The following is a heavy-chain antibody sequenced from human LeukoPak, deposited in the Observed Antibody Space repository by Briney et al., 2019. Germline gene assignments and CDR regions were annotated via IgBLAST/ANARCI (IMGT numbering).Heavy chain of an antibody. CDR2: IYYSGST. J-gene: IGHJ5*02. CDR1: GGSISSSSYY. V-gene: IGHV4-39*01. Sequence: PSETLSLTCTASGGSISSSSYYWGWIRQPPGKGLEWIGSIYYSGSTYYNPSLKSRVTISVDTSKNQFSLKLSSVTAADTAVYYCFPQSLDNWFDPWGQGTLVTVSS. CDR3: FPQSLDNWFDP.